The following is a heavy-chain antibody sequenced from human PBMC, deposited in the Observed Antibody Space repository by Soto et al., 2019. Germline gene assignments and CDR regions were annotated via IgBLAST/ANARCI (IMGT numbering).Heavy chain of an antibody. CDR1: GYTFTGYY. V-gene: IGHV1-2*02. J-gene: IGHJ4*02. D-gene: IGHD2-15*01. Sequence: QVQLVQSGAEVKKPGASVKVSCKASGYTFTGYYIHWVRQAPGQGLEWMGWINPNSGGTKYPPKFQGRVTMTSDTSIRTVYMSMTGLKSDDTAVYFCARALAKGGGSAGFDYWGQGTLVAVSS. CDR3: ARALAKGGGSAGFDY. CDR2: INPNSGGT.